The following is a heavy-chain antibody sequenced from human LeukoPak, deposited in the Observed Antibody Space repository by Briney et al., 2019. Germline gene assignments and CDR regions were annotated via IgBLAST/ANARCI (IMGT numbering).Heavy chain of an antibody. J-gene: IGHJ4*02. CDR1: GYSFTTYL. CDR3: ARHKGSTQNGEFDC. CDR2: TYPDDSDT. D-gene: IGHD5/OR15-5a*01. Sequence: GESLKISCKGSGYSFTTYLIGWVRQMPGKGLEWMGITYPDDSDTRYSPSFQGQVTISADKSISIAYLHWSSLKASDTAMYYCARHKGSTQNGEFDCWGQGTLVTVSS. V-gene: IGHV5-51*01.